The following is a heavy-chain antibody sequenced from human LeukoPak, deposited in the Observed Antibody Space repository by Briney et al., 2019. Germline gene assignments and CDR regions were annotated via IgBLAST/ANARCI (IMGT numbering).Heavy chain of an antibody. CDR3: TTKIVVVVAATRDY. CDR2: IKSKTDGGTT. Sequence: GGSLRLSCAASGFTFSNAWMSWVRQAPGKGLEWVGRIKSKTDGGTTDYAAPVKGGFTISRDDSKNTLYLQMNSLKTEDTAVYYCTTKIVVVVAATRDYWGQGTLVTVSS. V-gene: IGHV3-15*01. J-gene: IGHJ4*02. CDR1: GFTFSNAW. D-gene: IGHD2-15*01.